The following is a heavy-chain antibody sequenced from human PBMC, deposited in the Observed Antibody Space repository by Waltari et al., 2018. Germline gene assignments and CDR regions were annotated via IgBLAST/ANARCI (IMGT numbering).Heavy chain of an antibody. J-gene: IGHJ4*02. CDR2: IYHSGTT. CDR3: ARDGRVVQVAGVDY. Sequence: QVQLQESGPGLVKPSETLSLTCAVSGYSISSGYYWGWIRQPPGKGLEGIGSIYHSGTTYDNPSLKIRVTISVDTSKTQFSLKLSSVTAADTAVYYCARDGRVVQVAGVDYWGQGTLVTVSS. V-gene: IGHV4-38-2*02. D-gene: IGHD6-19*01. CDR1: GYSISSGYY.